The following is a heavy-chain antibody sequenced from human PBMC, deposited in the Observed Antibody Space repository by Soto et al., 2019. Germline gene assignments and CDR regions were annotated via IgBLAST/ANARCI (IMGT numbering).Heavy chain of an antibody. J-gene: IGHJ4*02. D-gene: IGHD3-10*01. CDR1: GYSFSSHW. CDR3: ARRGHGSGSYHPFDY. V-gene: IGHV5-51*01. Sequence: GESLKISCKGSGYSFSSHWIGWVRQMPGKGLEWMGIIYPGDSDTRYSPPFQGQIIISADTSISTAYLQWSSLKASDTAMYYCARRGHGSGSYHPFDYWGQGALVTVSS. CDR2: IYPGDSDT.